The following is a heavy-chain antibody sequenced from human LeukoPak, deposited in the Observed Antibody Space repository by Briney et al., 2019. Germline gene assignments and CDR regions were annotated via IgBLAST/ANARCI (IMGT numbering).Heavy chain of an antibody. Sequence: GGSLRLSCAASGFTFSSYAMSWVRQAPGKGLEWVSAISGSGGSTYYADSVKGRFTISRDNSQNTLYLQMNSPRAEDTAVYYCAKDQVGVHYNWGQGTLVTVSS. D-gene: IGHD1-26*01. CDR3: AKDQVGVHYN. V-gene: IGHV3-23*01. CDR1: GFTFSSYA. J-gene: IGHJ4*02. CDR2: ISGSGGST.